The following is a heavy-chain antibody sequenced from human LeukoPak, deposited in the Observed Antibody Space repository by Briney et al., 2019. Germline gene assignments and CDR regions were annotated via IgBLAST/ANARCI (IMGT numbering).Heavy chain of an antibody. CDR1: GGSISSYY. CDR2: IYYSGST. Sequence: SETLSLTCTVSGGSISSYYWSWLRQPPGKGLEGIGYIYYSGSTNYNPSLKSRVTISVDTSKNQFSLKLSSVTAADTAVYYCARVHYGSGIDYWGQGTLVTVSS. J-gene: IGHJ4*02. D-gene: IGHD3-10*01. CDR3: ARVHYGSGIDY. V-gene: IGHV4-59*01.